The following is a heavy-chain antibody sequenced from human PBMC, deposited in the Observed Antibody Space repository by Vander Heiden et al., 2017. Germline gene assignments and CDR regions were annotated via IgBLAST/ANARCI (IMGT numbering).Heavy chain of an antibody. V-gene: IGHV1-69*01. CDR3: ARVGHCSGGSCYANWFDP. D-gene: IGHD2-15*01. J-gene: IGHJ5*02. CDR1: DGTFRRYA. CDR2: IIPIFGTA. Sequence: QVQLVQSGVEVMKPGSSVTIFCQASDGTFRRYAISCVRQAPGQGLEWMGGIIPIFGTANYAQKFQGRVTITADESTSTAYMELSSLRSEDTAVYYCARVGHCSGGSCYANWFDPWGQGTLVTVSS.